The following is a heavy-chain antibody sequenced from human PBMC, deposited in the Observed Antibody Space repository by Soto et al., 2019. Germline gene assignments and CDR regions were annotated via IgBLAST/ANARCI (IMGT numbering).Heavy chain of an antibody. Sequence: GGSLRLSCAASGFTFSDFTIHWVRQASGKGLEWVGRTRNRGHGYATEYAASVKGRFTISRDNSKKTAYLQMNSLKTDDTAVYYRTRHEPSGHSGYWGQGNPVTVSS. CDR1: GFTFSDFT. J-gene: IGHJ4*02. V-gene: IGHV3-73*01. D-gene: IGHD3-10*01. CDR2: TRNRGHGYAT. CDR3: TRHEPSGHSGY.